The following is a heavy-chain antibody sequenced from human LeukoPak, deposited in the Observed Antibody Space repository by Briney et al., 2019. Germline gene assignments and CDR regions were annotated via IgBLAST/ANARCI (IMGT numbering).Heavy chain of an antibody. J-gene: IGHJ3*02. CDR3: AKDQDYVWGSYRPDAFDI. Sequence: PGGSLRLSCAASGFTFSIYAMSWVRQAPGKGLEWVSAISGSGGSTYYADSVKGRFTISRDNSKNTLYLQMNSLRAEDTAVYYCAKDQDYVWGSYRPDAFDIWGQGTMVTVSS. D-gene: IGHD3-16*02. V-gene: IGHV3-23*01. CDR1: GFTFSIYA. CDR2: ISGSGGST.